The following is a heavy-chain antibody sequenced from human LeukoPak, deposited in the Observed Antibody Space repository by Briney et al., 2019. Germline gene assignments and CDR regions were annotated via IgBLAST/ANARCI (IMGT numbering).Heavy chain of an antibody. Sequence: SETLSLTCTVSGGSISGHYWSWIRQSPGKGLEWIGYIFYSGSTNYNPSLESRMTISVDTSKNQFSLTLRSVTPADTAVYYCARDLGEYDYGDYGWFDPWGQGIRVTVSS. D-gene: IGHD4-17*01. J-gene: IGHJ5*02. CDR3: ARDLGEYDYGDYGWFDP. CDR2: IFYSGST. V-gene: IGHV4-59*11. CDR1: GGSISGHY.